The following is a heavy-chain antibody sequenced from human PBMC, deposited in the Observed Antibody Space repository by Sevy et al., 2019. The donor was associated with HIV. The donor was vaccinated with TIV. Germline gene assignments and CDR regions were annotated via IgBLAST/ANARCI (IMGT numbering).Heavy chain of an antibody. CDR3: VREDINAPRTLLSFDI. D-gene: IGHD3-3*01. Sequence: ASVKVSCKTTGYIFSDYNMHWVRQAPGQGLEWMALINPNSGVTIYAHNFRGRVSVTRDTSMSTAYMGPSGLTSDDTAVYYCVREDINAPRTLLSFDIWGQGTMVTVSS. CDR2: INPNSGVT. J-gene: IGHJ3*02. V-gene: IGHV1-2*06. CDR1: GYIFSDYN.